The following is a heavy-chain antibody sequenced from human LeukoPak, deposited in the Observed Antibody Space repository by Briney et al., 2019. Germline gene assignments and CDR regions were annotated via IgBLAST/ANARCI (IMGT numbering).Heavy chain of an antibody. CDR2: IYSGGST. CDR3: ARDQFYDSRGGYDY. D-gene: IGHD3-22*01. Sequence: GGSLRLSCAASGFTVSSNYMSWVRQAPGKGLEGVSVIYSGGSTYYADSVKGRFTISRDNSKNTLYLQMNSLRAEDTAVYYCARDQFYDSRGGYDYWGQGTLVTVSS. V-gene: IGHV3-53*01. J-gene: IGHJ4*02. CDR1: GFTVSSNY.